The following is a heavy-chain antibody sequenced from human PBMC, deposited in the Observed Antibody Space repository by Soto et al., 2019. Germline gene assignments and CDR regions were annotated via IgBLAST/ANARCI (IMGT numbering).Heavy chain of an antibody. CDR1: GFTVSSNY. Sequence: GSLRLSCAASGFTVSSNYMSWVRQAPGKGLEWVSVIYSGGSTYYADSVKGRFTISRDNSKNTLYLQMNSLRAEDTAVYYCARDLERAAAGTRYYYGMDVWGQGTTVTVSS. V-gene: IGHV3-53*01. CDR2: IYSGGST. CDR3: ARDLERAAAGTRYYYGMDV. D-gene: IGHD6-13*01. J-gene: IGHJ6*02.